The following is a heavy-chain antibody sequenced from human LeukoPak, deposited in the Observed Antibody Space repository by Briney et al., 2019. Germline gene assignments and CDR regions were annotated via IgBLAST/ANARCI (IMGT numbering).Heavy chain of an antibody. CDR2: IWYDGSNK. CDR1: GFTFSTYG. Sequence: PGRSLRLSCAASGFTFSTYGIHWVCQAPDKGLEWVAVIWYDGSNKYYGDSVKGRFTISRDNSKNTLYLQMNSLRAEDTAVYYCARAKDNSGRDGFDIWGQGTMVTVSS. D-gene: IGHD6-19*01. CDR3: ARAKDNSGRDGFDI. J-gene: IGHJ3*02. V-gene: IGHV3-33*01.